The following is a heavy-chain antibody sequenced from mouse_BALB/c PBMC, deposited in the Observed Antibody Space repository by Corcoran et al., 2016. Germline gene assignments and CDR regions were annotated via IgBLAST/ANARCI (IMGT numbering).Heavy chain of an antibody. CDR3: ARKVYGSSLYAMDY. J-gene: IGHJ4*01. CDR1: GYSFTGYY. Sequence: EVQLQQSGPELVKPGASVKISCKASGYSFTGYYMHWVKQSHVKSLEWIGRINPYNGATSYNQNFKDKASLTVDKSSSTAYMELHSLTSEDSAVYYCARKVYGSSLYAMDYWGQGTSVTVSA. CDR2: INPYNGAT. D-gene: IGHD1-1*01. V-gene: IGHV1-26*01.